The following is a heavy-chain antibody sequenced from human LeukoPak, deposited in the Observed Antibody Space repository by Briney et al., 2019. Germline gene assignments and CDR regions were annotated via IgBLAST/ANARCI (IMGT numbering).Heavy chain of an antibody. J-gene: IGHJ4*02. V-gene: IGHV3-33*01. CDR1: GFTFSSYA. CDR2: IWYDGSNK. CDR3: ARELEIAVAGTLGY. D-gene: IGHD6-19*01. Sequence: PGGSLRLSCAASGFTFSSYAMHCVRQAPGKGLEWGAVIWYDGSNKYYADSVKGRFTISRDHSKNTLYLQMKSLRAEDTAVYYCARELEIAVAGTLGYWGQGTLVTVSS.